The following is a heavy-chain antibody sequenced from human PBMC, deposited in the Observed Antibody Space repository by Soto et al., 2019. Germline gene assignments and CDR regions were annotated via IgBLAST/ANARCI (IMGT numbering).Heavy chain of an antibody. D-gene: IGHD3-10*01. CDR3: ARHGLELLWFGELFSQNWFDP. CDR1: GGSFSGYY. Sequence: PSETLSLTCAVYGGSFSGYYWSWIRQPPGKGLEWIGYIYHSGSTYYNPSLKSRVTISVDTSKNQFSLKLSSVTAADTAVYYCARHGLELLWFGELFSQNWFDPWGQGTLVTVSS. CDR2: IYHSGST. J-gene: IGHJ5*02. V-gene: IGHV4-34*01.